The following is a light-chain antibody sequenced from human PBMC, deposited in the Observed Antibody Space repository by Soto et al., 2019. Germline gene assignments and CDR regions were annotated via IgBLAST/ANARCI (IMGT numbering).Light chain of an antibody. J-gene: IGKJ1*01. Sequence: EIVMTQSPATLSVSPGERATLSCRASQSVNSNLAWYQQKPGQAPRLLIYGASTRATGIPARFSGSGSGTEFTLTISSLQSEDFAVYYCQQYNNWPRTFGRGTKVEIK. V-gene: IGKV3-15*01. CDR1: QSVNSN. CDR2: GAS. CDR3: QQYNNWPRT.